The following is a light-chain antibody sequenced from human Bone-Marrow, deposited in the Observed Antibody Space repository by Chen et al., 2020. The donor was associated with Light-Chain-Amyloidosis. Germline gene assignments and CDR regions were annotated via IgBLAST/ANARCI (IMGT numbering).Light chain of an antibody. J-gene: IGLJ3*02. CDR3: QYYQGSSQGV. Sequence: NFMLTQPHPVSESPGKTVIISCTRSRGSIATNYVQWYQQRTGRPPTTVIYEDDQRPSGVPDRFSGSINRSSNSASLTISGLKTEDEADYYCQYYQGSSQGVFGGGTKLTVL. V-gene: IGLV6-57*01. CDR1: RGSIATNY. CDR2: EDD.